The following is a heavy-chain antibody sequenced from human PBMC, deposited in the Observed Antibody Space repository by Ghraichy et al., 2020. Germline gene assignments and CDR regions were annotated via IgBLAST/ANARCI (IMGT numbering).Heavy chain of an antibody. D-gene: IGHD6-13*01. CDR1: GDSVSSYY. J-gene: IGHJ5*02. V-gene: IGHV4-4*09. CDR3: ATTELKKSAAGTSYWFDP. CDR2: IYPSGST. Sequence: SETLSLTCTVSGDSVSSYYWSWIRQPPGKGLEWIGYIYPSGSTNYNPSLESRVTISVDKAKNQFSLKLSSVTAADTAVYYCATTELKKSAAGTSYWFDPWGQGTLVTVSS.